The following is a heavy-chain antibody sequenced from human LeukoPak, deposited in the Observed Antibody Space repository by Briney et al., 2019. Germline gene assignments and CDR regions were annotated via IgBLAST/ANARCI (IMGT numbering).Heavy chain of an antibody. J-gene: IGHJ4*02. CDR3: ARSVTVTTTPDQVN. V-gene: IGHV4-34*01. CDR1: GGSFSGYY. Sequence: SETLSLTCAVYGGSFSGYYWSCIRQPPGKGLEWIGEINHSGSTNYNPSLKSRVTISVDTSKNQFSLKLSAVTAADTAVYYCARSVTVTTTPDQVNWGQGTLVTVSS. D-gene: IGHD4-11*01. CDR2: INHSGST.